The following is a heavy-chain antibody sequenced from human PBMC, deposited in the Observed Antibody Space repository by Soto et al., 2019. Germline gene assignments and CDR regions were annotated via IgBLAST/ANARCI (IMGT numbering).Heavy chain of an antibody. Sequence: PGRSMRRSCAASGFTYSSYAMSWVRQAPRKGLEWVSAISGRGGSTLYADSVKGRFTISRDNSTNTLYLQMSSLRAEDTAVYYCAKELGDVYATGVYYYGMDVWGQGTTVTVSS. V-gene: IGHV3-23*01. J-gene: IGHJ6*02. CDR1: GFTYSSYA. CDR2: ISGRGGST. D-gene: IGHD7-27*01. CDR3: AKELGDVYATGVYYYGMDV.